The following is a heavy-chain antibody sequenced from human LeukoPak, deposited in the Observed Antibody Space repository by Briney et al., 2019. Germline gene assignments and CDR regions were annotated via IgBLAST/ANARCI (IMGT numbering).Heavy chain of an antibody. CDR3: ASRKLGNDY. J-gene: IGHJ4*02. V-gene: IGHV4-38-2*02. CDR1: GYSISSGYY. Sequence: PSETLSLTCTVSGYSISSGYYWGWIRQPPGKGLEWIGSIYHSGSTNYNPSLKSRVTISVDTSKNQFSLKLSSVTAADTAVYYCASRKLGNDYWGQGTLVTVSS. D-gene: IGHD7-27*01. CDR2: IYHSGST.